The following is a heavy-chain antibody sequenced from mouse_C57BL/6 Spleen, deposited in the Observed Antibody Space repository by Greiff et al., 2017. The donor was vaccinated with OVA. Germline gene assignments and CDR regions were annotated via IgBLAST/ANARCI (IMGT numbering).Heavy chain of an antibody. CDR3: ARESRGYAMDY. Sequence: QVQLQQPGTELVKPGASVKLSCKASGYTFPSYWMHWVKPRPGQGLEWIGNINPSNGGTNYNEKFKSKATLTVDKSYSTAYMQLSSLTSEDSAVEDCARESRGYAMDYWGQGTSVTVSS. CDR2: INPSNGGT. CDR1: GYTFPSYW. J-gene: IGHJ4*01. V-gene: IGHV1-53*01.